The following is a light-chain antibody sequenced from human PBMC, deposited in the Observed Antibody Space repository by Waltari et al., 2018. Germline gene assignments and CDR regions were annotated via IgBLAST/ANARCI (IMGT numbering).Light chain of an antibody. J-gene: IGKJ4*01. CDR2: AAS. CDR1: QSISTY. V-gene: IGKV1-39*01. Sequence: DFQMTQSPSSLSASVGDRVTITCRASQSISTYLNWYQQKPGKAPNLLIYAASSLQSGVPSRFSGSGSGTGFTLTISSLQPEDFATYYCQQSYSPLTFGGGTKVEIK. CDR3: QQSYSPLT.